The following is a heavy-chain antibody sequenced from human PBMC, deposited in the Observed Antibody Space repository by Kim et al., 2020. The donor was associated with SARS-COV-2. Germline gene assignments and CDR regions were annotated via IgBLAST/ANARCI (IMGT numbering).Heavy chain of an antibody. CDR3: ARLSEQQLVLWVVY. D-gene: IGHD6-13*01. J-gene: IGHJ4*02. V-gene: IGHV4-39*01. Sequence: NPPLKVRVAISVDTYKNQFSLKLSSVTAADTAVYYCARLSEQQLVLWVVYWGQGTLVTVSS.